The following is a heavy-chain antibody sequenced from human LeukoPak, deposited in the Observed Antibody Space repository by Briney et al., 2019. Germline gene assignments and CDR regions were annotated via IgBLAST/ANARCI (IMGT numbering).Heavy chain of an antibody. V-gene: IGHV4-59*01. CDR3: AGAPSSSIAARFDY. J-gene: IGHJ4*02. Sequence: SETLSLTCTVSGGSISSYYWSWIRQPPGKGLEWIGYIYYSGSTNYNPSLKSRVTISVDTSKNQFSLKLSSVTAADTAVYYCAGAPSSSIAARFDYWGQGTLVTVSS. CDR1: GGSISSYY. CDR2: IYYSGST. D-gene: IGHD6-6*01.